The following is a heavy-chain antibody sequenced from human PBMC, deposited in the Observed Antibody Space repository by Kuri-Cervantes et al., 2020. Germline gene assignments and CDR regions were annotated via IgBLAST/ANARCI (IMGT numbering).Heavy chain of an antibody. D-gene: IGHD1-26*01. V-gene: IGHV3-30*03. CDR1: GFTFSSYG. CDR2: ISYDGSNK. J-gene: IGHJ4*02. CDR3: ARGSSGNYFPAYS. Sequence: GESLKISCAASGFTFSSYGMHWVRQAPGKGLKWVAVISYDGSNKYYADSVKGRFTISRDNSKNTLYLQMNSLRAEDTAVYYCARGSSGNYFPAYSWGQGTLVTVSS.